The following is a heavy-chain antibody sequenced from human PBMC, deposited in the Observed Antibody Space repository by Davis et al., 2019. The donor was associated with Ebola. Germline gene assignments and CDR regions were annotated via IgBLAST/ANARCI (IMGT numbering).Heavy chain of an antibody. CDR1: GYSFTSYW. D-gene: IGHD2-15*01. CDR3: AKGYCSGGRCYSGSDY. J-gene: IGHJ4*02. CDR2: VYPADSDI. Sequence: KVSCKGSGYSFTSYWIAWVRQMPGKGLEWMGVVYPADSDIRYSPSFQGQVTISVDKSISTAYLQWSSLKASDTAMYYCAKGYCSGGRCYSGSDYWGQGTLVTVSS. V-gene: IGHV5-51*01.